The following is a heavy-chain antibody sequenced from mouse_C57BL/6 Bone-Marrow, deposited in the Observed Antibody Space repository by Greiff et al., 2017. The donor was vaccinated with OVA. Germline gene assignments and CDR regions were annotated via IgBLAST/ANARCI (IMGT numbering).Heavy chain of an antibody. V-gene: IGHV1-81*01. J-gene: IGHJ2*01. CDR1: GYTFTSYG. CDR3: ARSTTVGAYYFDD. D-gene: IGHD1-1*01. CDR2: IYPRSGNT. Sequence: QVQLQQSGAELARPGASVKLSCKASGYTFTSYGISWVKQRTGQGLEWMGEIYPRSGNTYYHEKLKGKATLTAAKSSSTAYMVLLSLTSEDSAVYFCARSTTVGAYYFDDWGQGTTLTVSS.